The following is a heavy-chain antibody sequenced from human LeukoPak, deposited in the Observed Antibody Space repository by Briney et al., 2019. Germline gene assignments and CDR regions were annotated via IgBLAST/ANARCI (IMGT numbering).Heavy chain of an antibody. V-gene: IGHV3-11*01. Sequence: PGGSLRLSCAASGFTISDYYMSWIRQAPGKGLEWLSYISRSGSSIHYADSVKGRFTISRDNAKNSLYLQMNSLRAEDTAVYYCARDFRDRSMPIDFWGQGTLVTVSS. D-gene: IGHD2/OR15-2a*01. CDR1: GFTISDYY. CDR3: ARDFRDRSMPIDF. J-gene: IGHJ4*02. CDR2: ISRSGSSI.